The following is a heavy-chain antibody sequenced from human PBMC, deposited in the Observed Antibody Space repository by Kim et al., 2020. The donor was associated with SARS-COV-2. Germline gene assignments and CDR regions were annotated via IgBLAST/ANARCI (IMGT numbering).Heavy chain of an antibody. Sequence: SLKSRVTISVDTSKNQFSLKLSSVTAADTAVYYCARAQGTRKLVLGFFDYWGQGTLVTVSS. CDR3: ARAQGTRKLVLGFFDY. V-gene: IGHV4-31*02. J-gene: IGHJ4*02. D-gene: IGHD6-13*01.